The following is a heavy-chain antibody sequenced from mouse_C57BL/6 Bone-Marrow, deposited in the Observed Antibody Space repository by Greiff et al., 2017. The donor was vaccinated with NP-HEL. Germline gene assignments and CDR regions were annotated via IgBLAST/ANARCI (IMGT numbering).Heavy chain of an antibody. J-gene: IGHJ3*01. CDR1: GFTFSDYG. V-gene: IGHV5-17*01. D-gene: IGHD1-1*01. CDR2: ISSGSSTI. CDR3: ARGGRYWFAY. Sequence: EVQGVESGGGLVKPGGSLKLSCAASGFTFSDYGMHWVRQAPEKGLEWVAYISSGSSTIYYADTVKGRFTISRDNAKNTLFLQMTSLRSEDTAMYYCARGGRYWFAYWGQGTLVTVSA.